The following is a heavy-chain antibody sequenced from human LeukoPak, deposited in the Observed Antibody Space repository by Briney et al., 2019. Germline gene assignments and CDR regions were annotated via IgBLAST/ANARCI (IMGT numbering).Heavy chain of an antibody. CDR2: IYTSGST. CDR3: ARAPGFYYDSSGYRQYYYYYMDV. V-gene: IGHV4-4*07. J-gene: IGHJ6*03. D-gene: IGHD3-22*01. CDR1: GGSISSYY. Sequence: PSETLSLTCTVSGGSISSYYWSWIRQPAGKGLEGIGRIYTSGSTNYTPSLNSRVTMSVDTSKNQFSLKLSSVTAADTAVYYCARAPGFYYDSSGYRQYYYYYMDVWGKGTTVTVSS.